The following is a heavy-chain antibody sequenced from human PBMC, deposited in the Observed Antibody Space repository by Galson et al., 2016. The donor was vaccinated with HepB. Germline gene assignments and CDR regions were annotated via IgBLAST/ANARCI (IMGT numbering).Heavy chain of an antibody. V-gene: IGHV3-23*01. CDR1: GFTFSTYA. Sequence: SLRLSCAASGFTFSTYAMSWVRQAPGKGLEWVSTISGSGYTTNYADSKKGRFTISRDNSKNILYLQMNSLRAEDTAVYYCAKEGYIDSYYYYGMDVWGQGTSVTVSS. J-gene: IGHJ6*02. CDR3: AKEGYIDSYYYYGMDV. D-gene: IGHD2-2*02. CDR2: ISGSGYTT.